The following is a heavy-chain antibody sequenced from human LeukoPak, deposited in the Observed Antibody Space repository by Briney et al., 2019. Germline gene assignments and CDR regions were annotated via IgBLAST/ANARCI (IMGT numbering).Heavy chain of an antibody. Sequence: SVTLSLTSTVSGYSISSGYYWGWIRQPPGKGLEWIGSTYHSGSTYYNPSLKSRLTISVDTSKSQFALKLSSVTAADTAVYYCAGYGDWYYFDYWGQGTLVTVSS. CDR2: TYHSGST. CDR1: GYSISSGYY. D-gene: IGHD4-17*01. J-gene: IGHJ4*02. V-gene: IGHV4-38-2*02. CDR3: AGYGDWYYFDY.